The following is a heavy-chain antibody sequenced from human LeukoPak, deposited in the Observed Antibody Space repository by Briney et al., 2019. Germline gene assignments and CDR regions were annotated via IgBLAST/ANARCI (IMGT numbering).Heavy chain of an antibody. V-gene: IGHV3-74*01. CDR3: ARAQPPLYGDYVG. J-gene: IGHJ4*02. Sequence: GGSLRLSCAASGFTFSSYWMHWVRQAPGKGLVWVSRINSDGSSTTYADSVKGRFTISRDNAKNTLYLQMNSLRAEDTAVYYCARAQPPLYGDYVGWGQGTLVTVSS. D-gene: IGHD4-17*01. CDR1: GFTFSSYW. CDR2: INSDGSST.